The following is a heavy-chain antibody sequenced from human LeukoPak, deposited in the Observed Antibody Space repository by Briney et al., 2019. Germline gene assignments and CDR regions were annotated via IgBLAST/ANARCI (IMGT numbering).Heavy chain of an antibody. CDR2: INAGNGNT. CDR3: ARVVKWNCSGGSCYGTSTPFDY. D-gene: IGHD2-15*01. V-gene: IGHV1-3*01. J-gene: IGHJ4*02. CDR1: GYTFTSYA. Sequence: ASVKVSCKASGYTFTSYAMHWVRQAPGQRLEWMRWINAGNGNTKYSQKFQGRVTITRDTSASTAYMELSSLRSEDTAVYYCARVVKWNCSGGSCYGTSTPFDYWGQGTLVTVSS.